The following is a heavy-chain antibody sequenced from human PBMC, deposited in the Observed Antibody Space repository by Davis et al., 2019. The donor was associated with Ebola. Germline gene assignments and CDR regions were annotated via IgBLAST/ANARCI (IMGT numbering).Heavy chain of an antibody. CDR3: ARLLQGDDY. Sequence: PGGSLRLSCTVSGGSISGYSWSWTRQPPGKGLEWIGYIYHTGRTNYNPSLKSRVTISLETSKSQFSLKLSSVTAADTAVYYCARLLQGDDYWGQGTLVTVSS. D-gene: IGHD3-16*01. J-gene: IGHJ4*02. CDR2: IYHTGRT. V-gene: IGHV4-59*01. CDR1: GGSISGYS.